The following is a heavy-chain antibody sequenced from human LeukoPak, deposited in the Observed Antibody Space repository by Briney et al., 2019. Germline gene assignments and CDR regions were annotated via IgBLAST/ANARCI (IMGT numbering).Heavy chain of an antibody. J-gene: IGHJ4*02. D-gene: IGHD3-10*01. Sequence: ASVKVSCKASGYTFTSYGISLVRQAPGQGLEWMGWISAYNGNTNYAQKLQGRVTMTTDTSTSTAYMELRSLRSDDTAVYYCARVPPYYYGSGSYFPAGGDYWGQGTLVTVSS. CDR3: ARVPPYYYGSGSYFPAGGDY. CDR1: GYTFTSYG. V-gene: IGHV1-18*01. CDR2: ISAYNGNT.